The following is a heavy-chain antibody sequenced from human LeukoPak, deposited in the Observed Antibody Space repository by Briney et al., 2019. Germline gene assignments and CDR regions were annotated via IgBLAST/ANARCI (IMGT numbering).Heavy chain of an antibody. CDR1: GYTFTSYC. J-gene: IGHJ6*02. CDR3: ARVRSAANAEYYGMDV. D-gene: IGHD3-3*01. V-gene: IGHV1-18*01. Sequence: GASVKVSCKASGYTFTSYCISWVRQAPGQGLEWMGWISAYNGNTNYAQKLQGRVTMTTDTSTSTAYMELRSLRSDDTAVYYCARVRSAANAEYYGMDVWGQGTTVTVSS. CDR2: ISAYNGNT.